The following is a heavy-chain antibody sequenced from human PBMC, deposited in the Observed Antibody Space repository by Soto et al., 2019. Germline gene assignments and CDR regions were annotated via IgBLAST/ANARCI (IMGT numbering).Heavy chain of an antibody. J-gene: IGHJ5*02. Sequence: QVQLVQSGAEVKKPGASVKVSCKASGYTFINYDINWVRQATGQGLEWVGWMNPDSGNTGYAQNFPGRVSMTGKTSTSALYMELSSLTSEGTGVYYCARRREAIGWFDLWGQGTLVTVSS. V-gene: IGHV1-8*01. CDR2: MNPDSGNT. D-gene: IGHD2-2*02. CDR3: ARRREAIGWFDL. CDR1: GYTFINYD.